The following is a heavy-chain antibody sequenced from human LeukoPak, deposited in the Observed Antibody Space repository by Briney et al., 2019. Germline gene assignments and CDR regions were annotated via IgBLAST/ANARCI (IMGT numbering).Heavy chain of an antibody. J-gene: IGHJ4*02. CDR1: GASINSDY. CDR3: VRGWAPRGEKSSFAS. V-gene: IGHV4-4*07. CDR2: IFASGST. Sequence: PSETLSLTCTVSGASINSDYWTWVRQVAGKGLEWIGRIFASGSTNYNPYLRSRITMSVDTSKNQLSLDLSSVTAADTGVYYCVRGWAPRGEKSSFASWGQGTPVTVSS. D-gene: IGHD3-10*01.